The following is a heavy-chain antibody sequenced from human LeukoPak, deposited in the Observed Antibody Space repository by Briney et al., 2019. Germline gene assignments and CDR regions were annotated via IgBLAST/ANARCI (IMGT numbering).Heavy chain of an antibody. V-gene: IGHV1-18*01. J-gene: IGHJ4*02. Sequence: GASVKVSCKASGYTFTSYGISWVRQAPGQGLEWMGWISAYNGNTNYAQKLQGRVTMTTDTSTSTAYMELRSLRSDDTAVYYCARDPGDYYDSSGYYARWYSDYWGQGTLVTVSS. CDR1: GYTFTSYG. CDR2: ISAYNGNT. CDR3: ARDPGDYYDSSGYYARWYSDY. D-gene: IGHD3-22*01.